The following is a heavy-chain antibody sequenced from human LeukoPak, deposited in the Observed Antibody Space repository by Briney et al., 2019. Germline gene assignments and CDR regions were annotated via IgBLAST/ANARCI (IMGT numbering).Heavy chain of an antibody. J-gene: IGHJ3*02. CDR1: GYTFTGYY. V-gene: IGHV1-2*02. CDR2: INPSSGGT. Sequence: GASVKVSCKASGYTFTGYYMHWVRQAPGQGLEWMGWINPSSGGTNYAQKFQGRVTMTRDTSISTAYMELSRLRSDDTAVYYCARGPQSFGSYHAFDIWGQGTMVTVSS. D-gene: IGHD1-26*01. CDR3: ARGPQSFGSYHAFDI.